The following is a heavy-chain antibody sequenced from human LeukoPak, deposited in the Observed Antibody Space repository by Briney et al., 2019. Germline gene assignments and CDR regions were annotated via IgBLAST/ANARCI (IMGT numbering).Heavy chain of an antibody. J-gene: IGHJ4*02. CDR3: ARENGYYGSGSFPFDY. CDR2: IIPIFGTA. D-gene: IGHD3-10*01. CDR1: GGTFSSYA. V-gene: IGHV1-69*13. Sequence: SVRVSCKASGGTFSSYAISWVRQAPGQGFEWMGGIIPIFGTANYAQKFQGRVTITADESTSTAYMELSSLRSEDTAVYYCARENGYYGSGSFPFDYWGQGTLVTVSS.